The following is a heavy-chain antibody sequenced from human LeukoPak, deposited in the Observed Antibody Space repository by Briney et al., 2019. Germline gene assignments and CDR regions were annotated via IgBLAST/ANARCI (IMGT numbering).Heavy chain of an antibody. V-gene: IGHV3-23*01. CDR1: GFTFSSYA. J-gene: IGHJ4*02. D-gene: IGHD3-3*01. CDR2: ISGSGGST. CDR3: AKETVLRFLEWLLSSYFDY. Sequence: QPGGSLRLSCAASGFTFSSYAMSWVRQAPGKGLEWVSAISGSGGSTYYADSVKGRFTIFRDNSKNTLYLQMNSLRAEDTAVYYCAKETVLRFLEWLLSSYFDYWGQGTLVTVSS.